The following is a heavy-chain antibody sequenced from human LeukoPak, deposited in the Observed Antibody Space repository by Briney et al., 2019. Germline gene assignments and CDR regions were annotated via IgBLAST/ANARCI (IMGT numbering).Heavy chain of an antibody. V-gene: IGHV3-7*01. D-gene: IGHD2-15*01. CDR3: VRVMVAATNWFNP. J-gene: IGHJ5*02. CDR1: GFTFSSYW. CDR2: IKQDGSEK. Sequence: GGSLRLSCAASGFTFSSYWMSWVRQAPGKGLEWVANIKQDGSEKYYVDSVKGRFTISRDNAKNSLYLQMNSLSAEDTAVYYCVRVMVAATNWFNPWGQGTLVTVSS.